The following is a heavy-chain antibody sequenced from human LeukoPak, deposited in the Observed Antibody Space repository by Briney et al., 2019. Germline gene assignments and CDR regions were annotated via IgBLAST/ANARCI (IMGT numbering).Heavy chain of an antibody. D-gene: IGHD4-17*01. Sequence: PGGSLRLSCAASGFTFSSYWMHWVRHGPGKGLVWVSRIKSDGTSTNYADSVKGRFTISRDNAKNTLYLQMNSLGVEDTAVYYCVRDLGDYYFDYWGQGTLVTVSS. V-gene: IGHV3-74*01. CDR3: VRDLGDYYFDY. CDR1: GFTFSSYW. CDR2: IKSDGTST. J-gene: IGHJ4*02.